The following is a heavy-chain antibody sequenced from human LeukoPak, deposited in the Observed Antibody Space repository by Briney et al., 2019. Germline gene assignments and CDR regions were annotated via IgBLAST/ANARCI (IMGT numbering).Heavy chain of an antibody. J-gene: IGHJ4*02. CDR2: INPSGGST. CDR3: ARESAARQNFDY. CDR1: GYTFTSYY. D-gene: IGHD6-6*01. V-gene: IGHV1-46*01. Sequence: ASVTVSCKASGYTFTSYYMHWVRQAPGQGLEWMGIINPSGGSTSYAQKFQGRVTMTRDMSTSTVYMELSSLRSEDTAVYYCARESAARQNFDYWGQGTLVTVSS.